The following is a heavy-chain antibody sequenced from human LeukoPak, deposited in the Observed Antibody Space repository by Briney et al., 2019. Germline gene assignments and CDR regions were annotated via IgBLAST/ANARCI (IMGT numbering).Heavy chain of an antibody. CDR1: GYSFTSYW. J-gene: IGHJ3*02. CDR2: IYPGDSDT. D-gene: IGHD3-22*01. CDR3: ARTPYDSSGYYYDDAFDI. V-gene: IGHV5-51*01. Sequence: GESLQISCKGSGYSFTSYWIGWVRQMPGKGLEWMGIIYPGDSDTRYSPSFQGQVTISADKSISTAYLQWSSLKASDTAMYYCARTPYDSSGYYYDDAFDIWGQGTMVTVSS.